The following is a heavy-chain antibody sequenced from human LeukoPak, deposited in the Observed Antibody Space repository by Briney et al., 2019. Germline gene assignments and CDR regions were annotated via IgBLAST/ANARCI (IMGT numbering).Heavy chain of an antibody. Sequence: LRASVKVSCKASGYTFTSYGISWVRQAPGQGLEWMGWISAYNGNTNYAQKLQGRVTMTTDTSTSTAYMELRSLRSDDTAVYYCARDVHRLGSGYAGYPRDIWGQGTMVTVSS. CDR2: ISAYNGNT. CDR1: GYTFTSYG. V-gene: IGHV1-18*01. CDR3: ARDVHRLGSGYAGYPRDI. D-gene: IGHD5-12*01. J-gene: IGHJ3*02.